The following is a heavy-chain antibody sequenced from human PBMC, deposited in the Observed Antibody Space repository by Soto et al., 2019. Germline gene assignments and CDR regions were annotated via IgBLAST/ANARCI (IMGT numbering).Heavy chain of an antibody. CDR3: ARVFRNYGILTGPHDAFDI. Sequence: ASVKVSCKASGYTFTSYGISWVRQAPGQGLEWTRWISAYNGNTNYAQKRQGRVTMATDTSTSTAYMELRSLRSGDTAVYYCARVFRNYGILTGPHDAFDIWGQGTMVTVSS. D-gene: IGHD3-9*01. CDR2: ISAYNGNT. J-gene: IGHJ3*02. V-gene: IGHV1-18*01. CDR1: GYTFTSYG.